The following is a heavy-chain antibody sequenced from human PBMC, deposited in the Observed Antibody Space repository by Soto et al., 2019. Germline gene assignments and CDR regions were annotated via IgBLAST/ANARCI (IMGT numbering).Heavy chain of an antibody. J-gene: IGHJ4*02. CDR3: AHRSYNNYLDY. CDR1: GFSISTSGVG. CDR2: IYWDDDK. D-gene: IGHD1-26*01. V-gene: IGHV2-5*02. Sequence: QITLKESGPPLVKPTQTLTLTCTFSGFSISTSGVGVGWIRQPPGKALEWLTLIYWDDDKRYRPSLKSRLTNTTDTSKNQVVLTMTNMDPVDTATYYCAHRSYNNYLDYWGQGTLVTVSS.